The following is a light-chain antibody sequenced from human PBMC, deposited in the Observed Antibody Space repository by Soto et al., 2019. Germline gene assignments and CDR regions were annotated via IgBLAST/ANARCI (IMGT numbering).Light chain of an antibody. Sequence: QSVLTQPPSVSGAPGQRITISCTGSSSNIGSVYDVHWYQQLPGTAPKLLIYDDTNRPSGVPARFSGSRSGTSASLAITGLQAEDEADYYCQAFDSSLTVSGGLYVFGSGTKLTVL. CDR3: QAFDSSLTVSGGLYV. J-gene: IGLJ1*01. V-gene: IGLV1-40*01. CDR1: SSNIGSVYD. CDR2: DDT.